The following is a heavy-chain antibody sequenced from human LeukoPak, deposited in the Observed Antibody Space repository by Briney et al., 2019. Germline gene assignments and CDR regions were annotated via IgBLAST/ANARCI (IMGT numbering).Heavy chain of an antibody. CDR3: ATGGGSYYSYLDY. V-gene: IGHV5-51*01. Sequence: GGALEISLKGSGYRFTSYWNGWVRPRPGKGVEVMLIIYPGASDTRYSPSFQGQVTISADKSISTAYLQWSSLKASDTAMYYCATGGGSYYSYLDYWGQGTLVTVSS. D-gene: IGHD1-26*01. J-gene: IGHJ4*02. CDR1: GYRFTSYW. CDR2: IYPGASDT.